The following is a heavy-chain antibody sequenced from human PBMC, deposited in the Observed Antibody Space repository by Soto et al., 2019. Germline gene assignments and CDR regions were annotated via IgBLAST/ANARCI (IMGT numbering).Heavy chain of an antibody. CDR2: ISSDGSST. V-gene: IGHV3-74*01. J-gene: IGHJ5*02. D-gene: IGHD6-19*01. Sequence: EVQLVESGGVLVQPGGSLRLSCAASGFTFSSYWMHWVRQAPGKGLVWVAHISSDGSSTSYADSVKGRFTISRDNAKNTLHLQMNSLGAGDTAVYYCARAAYSSAWYADPWGQGILVTVSS. CDR1: GFTFSSYW. CDR3: ARAAYSSAWYADP.